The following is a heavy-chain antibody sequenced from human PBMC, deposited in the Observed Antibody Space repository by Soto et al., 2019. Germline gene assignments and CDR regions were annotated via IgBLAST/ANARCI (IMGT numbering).Heavy chain of an antibody. CDR2: ISWNSGNV. D-gene: IGHD1-1*01. J-gene: IGHJ4*02. Sequence: GGSLRLSCAASGFTFDDYAMHWVRQAPGKGLEWVSVISWNSGNVGYADSVKGRVTISRDNAKNSLYLQMNSLRPEDTALYYCAKETGNWNDGTSYYFDYWGQGTLVTVSS. CDR3: AKETGNWNDGTSYYFDY. V-gene: IGHV3-9*01. CDR1: GFTFDDYA.